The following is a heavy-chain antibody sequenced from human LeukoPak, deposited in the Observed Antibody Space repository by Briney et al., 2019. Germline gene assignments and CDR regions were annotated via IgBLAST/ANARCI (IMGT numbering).Heavy chain of an antibody. V-gene: IGHV3-21*01. J-gene: IGHJ3*02. D-gene: IGHD4-23*01. Sequence: GGSLRLSCAASGFTFSSYSMNWVRQAPGKGLEWVSSISSSSGYIYYADSVKGRFTISRDNAKNSLYLQMNSLRAEDTAVYYCAKGPNNIDYRGFDIWGQGTMVTVSS. CDR2: ISSSSGYI. CDR3: AKGPNNIDYRGFDI. CDR1: GFTFSSYS.